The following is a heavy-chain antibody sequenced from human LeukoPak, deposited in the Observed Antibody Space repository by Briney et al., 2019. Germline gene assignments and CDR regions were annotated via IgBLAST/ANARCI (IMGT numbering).Heavy chain of an antibody. V-gene: IGHV3-30*18. CDR1: GFTFSSYG. Sequence: PGGSLRLSCAASGFTFSSYGMHWVRQAPGKGLEWVAVISYDGSNKYYADSVKGRFTISRDNAKNTVYLQMNSLRGEDTAVYYCANPTFPWGQGTLVTVSS. CDR2: ISYDGSNK. CDR3: ANPTFP. J-gene: IGHJ5*02. D-gene: IGHD4-11*01.